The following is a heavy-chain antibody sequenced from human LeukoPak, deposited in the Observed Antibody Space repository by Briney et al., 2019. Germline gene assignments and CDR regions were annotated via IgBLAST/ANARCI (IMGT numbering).Heavy chain of an antibody. J-gene: IGHJ4*02. CDR2: IYYSGST. V-gene: IGHV4-31*03. CDR3: ARDSGYSYGPFDY. Sequence: SETLSLTCTVSGGSISSGSNYWSWIRQHPGKGLEWIGYIYYSGSTYYNPSLKSRVTISVDTSKNQFSLKLSSATAADTAVYYCARDSGYSYGPFDYWGQGTLVTVSS. D-gene: IGHD5-18*01. CDR1: GGSISSGSNY.